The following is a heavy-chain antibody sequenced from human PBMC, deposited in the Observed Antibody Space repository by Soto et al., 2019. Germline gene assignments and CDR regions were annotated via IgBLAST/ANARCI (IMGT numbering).Heavy chain of an antibody. V-gene: IGHV1-69*13. CDR3: ARWKEGWFDP. J-gene: IGHJ5*02. D-gene: IGHD1-1*01. CDR1: GGTFSSYA. CDR2: IITIFGTA. Sequence: GASVKVSCKASGGTFSSYAISWVRQAPGQGLEWMGGIITIFGTANYAQKLQGRVTITADESTSTAYMELSSLRSEDKAMYYCARWKEGWFDPWGQGTLVTVSS.